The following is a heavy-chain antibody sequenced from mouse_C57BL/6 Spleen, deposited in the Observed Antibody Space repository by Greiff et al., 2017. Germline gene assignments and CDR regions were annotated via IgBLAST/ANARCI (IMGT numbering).Heavy chain of an antibody. D-gene: IGHD2-12*01. V-gene: IGHV1-52*01. CDR1: GYTFTSYW. CDR2: IDPSDSET. J-gene: IGHJ1*03. CDR3: ARAWDLRHWYFDV. Sequence: QVQLQQPGAELVRPGSSVKLSCKASGYTFTSYWMHWVKQRPIQGLEWIGNIDPSDSETHYNQKFKDKATLTVDKSSSTAYMQLSSLTSEDSAVYYCARAWDLRHWYFDVWGTGTTVTVSS.